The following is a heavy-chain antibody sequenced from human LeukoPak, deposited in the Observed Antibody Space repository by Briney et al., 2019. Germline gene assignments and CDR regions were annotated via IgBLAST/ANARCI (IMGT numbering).Heavy chain of an antibody. Sequence: GASVKVSCKASGYTFTSCYIHWVRQAPGQGLEWMGIINPSGGSTSYAQKFQGRVTMTRDTSTSTVYMELGSLRSEDTAVYYCAREGGRTGTPNNWFDPWGQGTLVTVSS. CDR3: AREGGRTGTPNNWFDP. V-gene: IGHV1-46*01. CDR1: GYTFTSCY. D-gene: IGHD4-17*01. J-gene: IGHJ5*02. CDR2: INPSGGST.